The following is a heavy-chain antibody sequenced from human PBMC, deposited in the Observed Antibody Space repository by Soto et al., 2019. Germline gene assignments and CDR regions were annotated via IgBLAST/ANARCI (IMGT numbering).Heavy chain of an antibody. CDR2: IYSSGST. J-gene: IGHJ5*02. CDR1: GGSIINYY. CDR3: ARRRGTSWSIDL. V-gene: IGHV4-59*08. D-gene: IGHD6-13*01. Sequence: TSETLSLTCTVSGGSIINYYWSWIRQTPEKGLEWIGYIYSSGSTNYHPSLKSRVTIFIDVSKNLFSLNLTSVTAADTAVYYCARRRGTSWSIDLWGQGTLVTVSS.